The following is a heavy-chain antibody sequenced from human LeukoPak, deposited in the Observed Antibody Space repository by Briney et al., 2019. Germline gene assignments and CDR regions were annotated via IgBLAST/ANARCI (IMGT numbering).Heavy chain of an antibody. J-gene: IGHJ4*02. Sequence: PGGSLRLSCEASGFTFSNYPMSWVRQAPGRGLXXXSVISESGDVXXXAXAXXXRFTISRDNAKNTLNLQMNSLRAEDTAIYYCARDSSHYLGSSDYWGQGTLVTVSS. CDR1: GFTFSNYP. V-gene: IGHV3-23*01. D-gene: IGHD6-6*01. CDR3: ARDSSHYLGSSDY. CDR2: ISESGDVX.